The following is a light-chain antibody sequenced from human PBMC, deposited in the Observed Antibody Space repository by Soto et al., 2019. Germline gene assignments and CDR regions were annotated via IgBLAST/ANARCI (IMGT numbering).Light chain of an antibody. J-gene: IGKJ1*01. Sequence: EIVLTQSPDTLSLSPGERATLSCRASQSVRSERLAWYQQKRGQAPTLLIFDASSRASGTPERFSGSGSGTDFTLTIRRLEPEDFAVYFCQQYNNRLRTFGQGTKVDI. CDR2: DAS. CDR1: QSVRSER. CDR3: QQYNNRLRT. V-gene: IGKV3D-20*02.